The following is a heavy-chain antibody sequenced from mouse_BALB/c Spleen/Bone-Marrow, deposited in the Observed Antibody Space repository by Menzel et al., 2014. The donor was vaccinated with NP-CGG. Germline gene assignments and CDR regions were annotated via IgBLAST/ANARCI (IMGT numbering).Heavy chain of an antibody. CDR3: ARRGPGFDY. D-gene: IGHD3-3*01. J-gene: IGHJ2*01. CDR1: GYAFSSYW. Sequence: VMLVESGAELVRPGSSVKISCKASGYAFSSYWMNWVKQRPGQGLEWIGQIYPGDGDTNYNGKFKGKAKLTADKSSSTAYMQLSSLTSEDSAVYFCARRGPGFDYWGQGTTLTVSS. V-gene: IGHV1-80*01. CDR2: IYPGDGDT.